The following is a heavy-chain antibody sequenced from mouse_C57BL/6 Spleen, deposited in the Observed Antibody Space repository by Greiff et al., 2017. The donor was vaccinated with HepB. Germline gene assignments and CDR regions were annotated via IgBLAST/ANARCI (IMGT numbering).Heavy chain of an antibody. CDR3: ARPLFYYGSTSYAMDY. Sequence: QVQLQQPGAELVRPGSSVKLSCKASGYTFTSYWMDWVKQRPGQGLEWIGNIYPSDSETHYNQKFKDKATLTVDKSSSTAYMQLSSLTSEDSAVYYCARPLFYYGSTSYAMDYWGQGTSVTVSS. D-gene: IGHD1-1*01. CDR2: IYPSDSET. V-gene: IGHV1-61*01. CDR1: GYTFTSYW. J-gene: IGHJ4*01.